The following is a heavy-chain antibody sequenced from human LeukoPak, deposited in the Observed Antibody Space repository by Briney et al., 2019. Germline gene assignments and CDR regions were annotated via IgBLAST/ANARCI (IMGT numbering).Heavy chain of an antibody. Sequence: SETLSLTCTVSGGSIRGYYWSWVRQPPGKGLEYIGYVSYSGSTKYNPSLKSRVTISVDTSKNQFSLKLSSVTAADTAVYYCARGGSWYPIFDCWGQGALVTVSS. CDR2: VSYSGST. CDR1: GGSIRGYY. V-gene: IGHV4-59*01. D-gene: IGHD6-13*01. CDR3: ARGGSWYPIFDC. J-gene: IGHJ4*02.